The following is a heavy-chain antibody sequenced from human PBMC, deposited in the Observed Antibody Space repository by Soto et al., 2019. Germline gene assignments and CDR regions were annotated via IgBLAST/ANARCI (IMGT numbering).Heavy chain of an antibody. CDR2: IYYSGST. CDR3: AREGRDGSYRYYFDY. J-gene: IGHJ4*02. V-gene: IGHV4-31*03. CDR1: GGSISSGGYY. Sequence: LSLTCTVSGGSISSGGYYWSWIRQHPGKGLEWIGYIYYSGSTYYNPSLKSRVTISVDTSKNQFSLKLSSVTAADTAVYYCAREGRDGSYRYYFDYWGQGTLVTVSS. D-gene: IGHD5-12*01.